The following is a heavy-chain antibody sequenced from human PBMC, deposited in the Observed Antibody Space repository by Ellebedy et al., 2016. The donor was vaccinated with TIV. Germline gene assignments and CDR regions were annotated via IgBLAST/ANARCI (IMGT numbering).Heavy chain of an antibody. CDR3: AKEQGYVSPYYYYCLDV. Sequence: GESLKISXAASGFTFSSYAMIWVRQAPGKGLEWVSVISGSGGSTYPADSVKGRFTISRDNSKNTLYLQMNSLRAEDTAVYYCAKEQGYVSPYYYYCLDVWGKGTTVTVSS. CDR1: GFTFSSYA. V-gene: IGHV3-23*01. D-gene: IGHD3-16*01. J-gene: IGHJ6*03. CDR2: ISGSGGST.